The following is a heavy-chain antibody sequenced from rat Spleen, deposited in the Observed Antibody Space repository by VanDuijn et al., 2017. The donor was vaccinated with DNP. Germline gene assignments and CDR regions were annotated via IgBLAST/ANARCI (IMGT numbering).Heavy chain of an antibody. V-gene: IGHV2-6*01. CDR1: GFSLTSYT. CDR3: ARNYGLMDA. Sequence: QVQLKESGPGLVQPSQTLSLTCTVSGFSLTSYTVSWVRQPPGKGLEWIAAISSGGNTYYNSALKSRLSISRDTSKSQVFLKMNSLETEDTAMYFCARNYGLMDAWGQGTSVTVSS. CDR2: ISSGGNT. J-gene: IGHJ4*01. D-gene: IGHD1-11*01.